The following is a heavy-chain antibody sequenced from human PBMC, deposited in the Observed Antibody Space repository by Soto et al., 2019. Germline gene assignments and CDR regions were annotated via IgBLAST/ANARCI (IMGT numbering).Heavy chain of an antibody. D-gene: IGHD1-26*01. Sequence: QVQLVQSGAEVKKPGASVKVSCKASGFTFTNYFFHWVRQAPRQGLEWVGIISPYDGSKNYQQSLQGRITMTSATSTSTVYMELRSLRSEDTAVYFCARGDGRGSTGFYYYYGMDVWGHGTMITVSS. CDR1: GFTFTNYF. J-gene: IGHJ6*02. CDR3: ARGDGRGSTGFYYYYGMDV. V-gene: IGHV1-46*01. CDR2: ISPYDGSK.